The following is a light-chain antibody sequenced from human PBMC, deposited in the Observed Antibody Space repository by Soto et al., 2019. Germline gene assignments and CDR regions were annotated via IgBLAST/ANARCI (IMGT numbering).Light chain of an antibody. V-gene: IGKV4-1*01. CDR2: WAS. J-gene: IGKJ2*01. CDR1: QSVFSSANSKNF. Sequence: IVMTQSPDSLAVSLGETATINCKSSQSVFSSANSKNFLAWYQQRPGQSPNLLIYWASTRESGVPHRFSGSGSGTDFTLTISSLQAEDVAVYYCQQYYSTPYTFGQGTKLEIK. CDR3: QQYYSTPYT.